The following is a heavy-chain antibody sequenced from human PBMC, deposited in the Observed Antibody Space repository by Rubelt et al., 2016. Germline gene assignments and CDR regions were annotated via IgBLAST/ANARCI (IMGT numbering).Heavy chain of an antibody. D-gene: IGHD6-19*01. V-gene: IGHV4-39*07. CDR2: LSYTGST. CDR1: GGSIRSSSLF. J-gene: IGHJ4*02. CDR3: ARDTVARRQDVQDY. Sequence: QVQLQESGPGLVKPSETLSLTCSVSGGSIRSSSLFWAWIRQPPGKGLEWIGSLSYTGSTSYNPSLKSRVTISLHTSNRQFSLNLTPVTAADTAVYFCARDTVARRQDVQDYWGQGTLVTVSS.